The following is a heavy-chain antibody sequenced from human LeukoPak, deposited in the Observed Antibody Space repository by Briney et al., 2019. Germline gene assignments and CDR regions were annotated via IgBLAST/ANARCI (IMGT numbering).Heavy chain of an antibody. J-gene: IGHJ6*02. Sequence: GGSLRLSCAASGFTVSSNYMSWVRQAPGKGLEWVSVIYSGGSTYYADSVKGRFTISRDNSKNTLYLQMNSLRAEDTAVYYCARGYCSGGSCFEGYYYYGMDVWGQGTTVTVSS. CDR3: ARGYCSGGSCFEGYYYYGMDV. V-gene: IGHV3-66*02. CDR1: GFTVSSNY. CDR2: IYSGGST. D-gene: IGHD2-15*01.